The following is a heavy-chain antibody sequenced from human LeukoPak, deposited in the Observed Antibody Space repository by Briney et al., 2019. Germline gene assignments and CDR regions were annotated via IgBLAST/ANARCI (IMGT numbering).Heavy chain of an antibody. V-gene: IGHV1-2*02. J-gene: IGHJ5*02. CDR3: ATNILVRDIINWFDP. D-gene: IGHD3-10*01. CDR2: INPNNGGT. Sequence: WASVKVSCKASGYTFTDYYMHWVRQAPGQGLEWMGWINPNNGGTNYAQKFQGRVTMTRDTSISTAYMELSSLRYDDTAVYYCATNILVRDIINWFDPWGQGTLVTVSS. CDR1: GYTFTDYY.